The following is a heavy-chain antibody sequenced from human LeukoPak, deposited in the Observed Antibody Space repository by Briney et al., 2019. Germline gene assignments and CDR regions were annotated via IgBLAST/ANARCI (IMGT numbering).Heavy chain of an antibody. CDR3: ARDLIVGAPGEDY. Sequence: GGSLRLSCAASGLTFSSHWMHWVRQAPGKGLVWVSRITNDGSSTTYADSVKGRFTISRDNAKNSLYLQMNSLRAEDTAVYYCARDLIVGAPGEDYWGQGTLVIVSS. J-gene: IGHJ4*02. V-gene: IGHV3-74*01. D-gene: IGHD1-26*01. CDR2: ITNDGSST. CDR1: GLTFSSHW.